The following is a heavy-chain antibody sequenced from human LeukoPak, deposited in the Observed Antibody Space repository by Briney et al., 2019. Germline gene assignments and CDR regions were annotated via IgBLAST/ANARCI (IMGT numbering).Heavy chain of an antibody. CDR3: AKVAGGYYYYMDV. V-gene: IGHV3-23*01. J-gene: IGHJ6*03. CDR2: ISGSGGST. Sequence: PGGSLRLSCAASGFTFSSYGMHWVRQAPGKGLEWVSAISGSGGSTYYADSVKGRFTISRDNSKNTLYLQMNSLRAEDTAVYYCAKVAGGYYYYMDVWGKGTTVTVSS. CDR1: GFTFSSYG. D-gene: IGHD3-16*01.